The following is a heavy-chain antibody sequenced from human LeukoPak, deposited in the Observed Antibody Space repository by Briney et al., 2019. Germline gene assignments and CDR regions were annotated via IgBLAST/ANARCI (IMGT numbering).Heavy chain of an antibody. D-gene: IGHD5-18*01. CDR3: ARQPDSGYSLLFDY. J-gene: IGHJ4*02. CDR1: GGSISSYY. CDR2: IYTSGST. V-gene: IGHV4-4*07. Sequence: SETLSLTCTVSGGSISSYYWTWIRQPAGEGLEWIGRIYTSGSTNYNPSLKSRVTISVDTSKNQFSLKLSSVTAADTAVYYCARQPDSGYSLLFDYWGQGTLVTVSS.